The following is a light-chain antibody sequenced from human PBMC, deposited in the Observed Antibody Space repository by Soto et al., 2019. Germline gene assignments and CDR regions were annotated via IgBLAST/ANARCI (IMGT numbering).Light chain of an antibody. CDR3: SSYTSTGTRV. Sequence: QSVLTQPASVSGSPGQSITISCTGTSSDVGGYNYVSWYQHHPGKAPKLMIYDVSSRPSGVSNRFSGSKSGNTASLIISGLQAEDEADYYCSSYTSTGTRVFGGGTNLTVL. CDR1: SSDVGGYNY. CDR2: DVS. J-gene: IGLJ2*01. V-gene: IGLV2-14*01.